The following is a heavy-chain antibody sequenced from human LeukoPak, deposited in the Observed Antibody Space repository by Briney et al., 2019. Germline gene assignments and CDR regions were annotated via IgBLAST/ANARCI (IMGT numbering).Heavy chain of an antibody. D-gene: IGHD1-26*01. CDR3: ARDVGASAPDAFDI. CDR1: GFTVSSNY. CDR2: IYSGGST. V-gene: IGHV3-53*01. Sequence: GGSLRLSCAASGFTVSSNYMSWVRQAPGKGLEWVSVIYSGGSTYYADSVKGRFTISRDNAKNSLYLQMSSLRAEDTDVYYCARDVGASAPDAFDIWGQGTMVTVSS. J-gene: IGHJ3*02.